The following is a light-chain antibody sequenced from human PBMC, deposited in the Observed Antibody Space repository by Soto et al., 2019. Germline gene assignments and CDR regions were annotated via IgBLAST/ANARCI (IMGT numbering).Light chain of an antibody. CDR1: QSVSSS. CDR3: QQRYTWPSIT. CDR2: DAS. J-gene: IGKJ5*01. Sequence: ETVLTQSPATLSLSPGEREKLSCSSSQSVSSSLAWYQQRPGQAPRLLIYDASNRATGVPVRFSGSGSGTDFTLTISSLETGDFVVYYCQQRYTWPSITFGQGTRLEIK. V-gene: IGKV3-11*01.